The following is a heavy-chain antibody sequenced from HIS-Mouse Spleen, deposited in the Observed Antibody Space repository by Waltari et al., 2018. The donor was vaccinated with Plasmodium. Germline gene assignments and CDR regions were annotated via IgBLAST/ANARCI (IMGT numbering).Heavy chain of an antibody. V-gene: IGHV4-34*01. J-gene: IGHJ4*02. Sequence: QVQLQQWGAGLLKPSEPLSLTCAVYGGSFRGYYWSWIRQPPGKGPEWIGEINHSGSTNYNPSLKSRVTISVDTSKNQFSLKLSSVTAADTAVYYCARGRRIVVVTAPRGFFDYWGQGTLVTVSS. D-gene: IGHD2-21*02. CDR2: INHSGST. CDR3: ARGRRIVVVTAPRGFFDY. CDR1: GGSFRGYY.